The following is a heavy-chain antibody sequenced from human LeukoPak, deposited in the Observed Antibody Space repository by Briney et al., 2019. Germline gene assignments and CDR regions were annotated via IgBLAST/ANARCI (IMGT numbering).Heavy chain of an antibody. Sequence: GGALGLSFAASGFTFSSYAMSWVRPAPGKGLGWVSAINCSGGSTYYADSVKGRFTISRDNSKNTLYLEMNSLRAEDTAVYYCASVDYDFWSGVFDYWGQGTLVTVSS. CDR1: GFTFSSYA. J-gene: IGHJ4*02. V-gene: IGHV3-23*01. CDR3: ASVDYDFWSGVFDY. D-gene: IGHD3-3*01. CDR2: INCSGGST.